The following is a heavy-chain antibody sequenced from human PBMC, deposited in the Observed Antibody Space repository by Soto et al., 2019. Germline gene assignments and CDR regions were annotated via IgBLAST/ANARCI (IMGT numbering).Heavy chain of an antibody. CDR1: GYTFTSYG. V-gene: IGHV1-18*04. Sequence: LVKVSCKASGYTFTSYGISWVRQAPGQGLEWMGWISAYNGNTNYAQKLQGRVTMTTDTSTSTAYMELRSLRSDDTAVYYCARLMTTVTTYDYWGQGTLVTVSS. D-gene: IGHD4-17*01. CDR2: ISAYNGNT. J-gene: IGHJ4*02. CDR3: ARLMTTVTTYDY.